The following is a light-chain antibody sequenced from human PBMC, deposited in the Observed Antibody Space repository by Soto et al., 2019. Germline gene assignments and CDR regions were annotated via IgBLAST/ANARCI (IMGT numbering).Light chain of an antibody. CDR1: QGISSY. CDR3: QQLNSYPLT. V-gene: IGKV1-8*01. Sequence: AIRMTQSPSSFSASTGDRVTITCRASQGISSYLAWYQQKPGKAPKLLIYAASTLQSGVPSRFSGSGSGTDFTLTISSLQAEDFATYYCQQLNSYPLTFGGGSNVDF. CDR2: AAS. J-gene: IGKJ3*01.